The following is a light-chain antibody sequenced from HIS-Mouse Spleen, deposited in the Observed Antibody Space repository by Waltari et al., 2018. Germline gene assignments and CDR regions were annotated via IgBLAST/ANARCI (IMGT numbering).Light chain of an antibody. J-gene: IGLJ2*01. V-gene: IGLV2-14*01. CDR3: SSYTSSSTLVV. CDR1: SSDVGVYNY. Sequence: QSALTQPASVSGSPGQSITISCTGTSSDVGVYNYVSWYQQHPGKAPKFRIYEVSNRAPGVSNRFCGSKSGNTASLTISGRQAEDEADYYCSSYTSSSTLVVFGGGTKLTVL. CDR2: EVS.